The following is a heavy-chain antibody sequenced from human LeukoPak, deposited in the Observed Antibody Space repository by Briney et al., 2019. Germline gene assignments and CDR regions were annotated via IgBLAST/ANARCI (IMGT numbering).Heavy chain of an antibody. J-gene: IGHJ4*02. CDR1: GFNFRTYG. V-gene: IGHV3-30*02. CDR2: IRNDGTSK. CDR3: AKVEVAGNFDY. D-gene: IGHD6-19*01. Sequence: GGSLRLSCAASGFNFRTYGKHWVRQAPGKGLEWVAFIRNDGTSKYHVDSVKGRFTISRDNSKNTLYLQMNSLRPEDTAVYYCAKVEVAGNFDYWGQGTLVTVSS.